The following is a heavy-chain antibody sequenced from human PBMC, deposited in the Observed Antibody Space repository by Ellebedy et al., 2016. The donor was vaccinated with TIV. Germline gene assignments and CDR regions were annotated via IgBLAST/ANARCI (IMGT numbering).Heavy chain of an antibody. D-gene: IGHD3-9*01. CDR1: GFTFSDYS. J-gene: IGHJ4*02. V-gene: IGHV3-11*04. CDR3: VREKVAMTGTGYAEY. Sequence: PGGSLRLSCAASGFTFSDYSMNWIRQTPGKGLEWVSYISSSGSTIYYADSVKGRFTVSRDNAKNTLYLQMNSLRGEDTAVYYCVREKVAMTGTGYAEYWGRGALVTVSS. CDR2: ISSSGSTI.